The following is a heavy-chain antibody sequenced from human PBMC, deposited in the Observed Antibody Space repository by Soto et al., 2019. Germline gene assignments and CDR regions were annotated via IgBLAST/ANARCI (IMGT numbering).Heavy chain of an antibody. CDR2: FRGTAGTT. CDR3: ARDHRYAFDI. J-gene: IGHJ3*02. V-gene: IGHV3-23*01. Sequence: GGSLSLSCAASGFPFSNYAMSWVRQAPGKGLEWISLFRGTAGTTSYADSVKGRFTIARDNAKNSLYLQMNSLRAEDTAVYYCARDHRYAFDIWGQGTMVTVSS. CDR1: GFPFSNYA.